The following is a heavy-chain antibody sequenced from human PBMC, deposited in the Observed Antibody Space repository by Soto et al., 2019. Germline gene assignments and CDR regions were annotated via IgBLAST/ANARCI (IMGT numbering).Heavy chain of an antibody. D-gene: IGHD2-8*02. Sequence: QVPLVQSGAEVKKPGASVKVSCKASGYTFTSHGISWVRQAAEQGLEWMGWISAYNGNTNYAQKLEARVTMTTATSTSPAYMEVSSLRSDDTAIYYCARDLDVVCGRSWAKGFDYWGQGAQVTVAS. CDR1: GYTFTSHG. CDR2: ISAYNGNT. J-gene: IGHJ4*02. V-gene: IGHV1-18*01. CDR3: ARDLDVVCGRSWAKGFDY.